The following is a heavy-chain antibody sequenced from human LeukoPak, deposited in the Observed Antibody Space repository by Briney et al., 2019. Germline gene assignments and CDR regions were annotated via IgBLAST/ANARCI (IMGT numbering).Heavy chain of an antibody. Sequence: GGSLRLSCAASGFTFSCYAMSWVRQAPGKGLEWVSAISGSGGSTYYADSVKGRFTISRDNSKNTLYLQMNSLRAEDTAVYYCAKALSYDFWSGYYDYWGQGTLVTVSS. CDR2: ISGSGGST. D-gene: IGHD3-3*01. V-gene: IGHV3-23*01. CDR1: GFTFSCYA. J-gene: IGHJ4*02. CDR3: AKALSYDFWSGYYDY.